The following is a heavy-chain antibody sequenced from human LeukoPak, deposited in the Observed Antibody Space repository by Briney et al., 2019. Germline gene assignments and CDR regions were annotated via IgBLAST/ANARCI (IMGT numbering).Heavy chain of an antibody. D-gene: IGHD1-7*01. J-gene: IGHJ4*02. CDR2: IIPIFGTA. Sequence: GASVKVSCKASGGTFSSYAISWVRQAPGQGLEWMGGIIPIFGTANYAQKFQGRVTITADESTSTAYMELSSLRSEDTAVYYCASLGNWNYPFDYWGQGTLVTVSS. CDR1: GGTFSSYA. V-gene: IGHV1-69*13. CDR3: ASLGNWNYPFDY.